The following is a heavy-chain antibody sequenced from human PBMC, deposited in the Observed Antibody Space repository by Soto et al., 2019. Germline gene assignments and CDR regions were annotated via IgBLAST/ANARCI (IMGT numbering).Heavy chain of an antibody. V-gene: IGHV4-61*01. J-gene: IGHJ4*02. CDR3: ARRYGYSFDY. CDR2: IYYSGST. D-gene: IGHD5-18*01. CDR1: GCSVSSGSYY. Sequence: SETLSLTCTVSGCSVSSGSYYWSWIRQPPGKGLEWIGYIYYSGSTNYNPSLKSRVTISVDTSKNQFSLKLSSVTAADTAVYYCARRYGYSFDYWGQGTLVTVSS.